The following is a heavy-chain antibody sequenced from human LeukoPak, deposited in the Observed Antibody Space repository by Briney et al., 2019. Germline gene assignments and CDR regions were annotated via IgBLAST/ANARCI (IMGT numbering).Heavy chain of an antibody. CDR1: GFTFSNYG. D-gene: IGHD6-13*01. V-gene: IGHV3-30*18. Sequence: GGSLRLSCAASGFTFSNYGMHWVRQAPGKGLEWVAVISDDGNKKYYADSVKGRFTISRDNSKNTLYLQMNSLRPEDTAVYYCAKAAYGSEAAADLMPGYWGQGSLVTVSS. CDR3: AKAAYGSEAAADLMPGY. CDR2: ISDDGNKK. J-gene: IGHJ4*02.